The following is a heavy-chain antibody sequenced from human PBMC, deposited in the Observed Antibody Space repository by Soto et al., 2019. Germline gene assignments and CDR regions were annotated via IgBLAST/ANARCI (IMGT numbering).Heavy chain of an antibody. CDR3: RSRTGDDSRSGYRRVYFDY. CDR1: GGSISSSNW. D-gene: IGHD6-13*01. J-gene: IGHJ4*02. Sequence: PSENLSLTCAVSGGSISSSNWWSWVRQPPGKGLEWIGEIYHSGSTNYNPSLKSRVTISVDKSKNQFSLKLSSVTAADTAVYYCRSRTGDDSRSGYRRVYFDYRGQRTRVPVSS. CDR2: IYHSGST. V-gene: IGHV4-4*02.